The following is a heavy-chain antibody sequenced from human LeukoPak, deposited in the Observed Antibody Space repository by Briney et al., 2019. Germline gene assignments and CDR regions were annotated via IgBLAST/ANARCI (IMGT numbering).Heavy chain of an antibody. V-gene: IGHV3-30-3*01. D-gene: IGHD2-21*02. J-gene: IGHJ4*02. CDR2: ISYDGGNK. CDR3: ARDPYCGGDCYSNYFDY. Sequence: GGSLRLSCAASGFTFSSYAMHWVRQAPGKGLEWVAVISYDGGNKYYADSVKGRFTISRDNSKNTLYLRMNSLRAEDTAVYYCARDPYCGGDCYSNYFDYWGQGTLVTVSS. CDR1: GFTFSSYA.